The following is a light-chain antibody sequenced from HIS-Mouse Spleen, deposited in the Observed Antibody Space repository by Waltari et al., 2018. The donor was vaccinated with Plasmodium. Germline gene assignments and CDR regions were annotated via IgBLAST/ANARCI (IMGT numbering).Light chain of an antibody. V-gene: IGKV3-11*01. J-gene: IGKJ1*01. CDR2: DAS. Sequence: EIVLTQSPATLSLSPGERATLPCRASQSFSSYLAWYQQKPGQAPRLLIYDASNRATGIPARFSGSGSGTDFTLTISSLEPEDFAVYYCQQRSNWPWTFGQGTKVEIK. CDR1: QSFSSY. CDR3: QQRSNWPWT.